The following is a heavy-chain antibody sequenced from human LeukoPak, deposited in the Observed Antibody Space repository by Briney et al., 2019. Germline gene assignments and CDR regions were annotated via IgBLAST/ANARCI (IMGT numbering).Heavy chain of an antibody. CDR2: ISNSSSTI. CDR3: ARALGQEY. J-gene: IGHJ4*02. Sequence: PGGSLRLSCAAPGFTFSTYSMNWVRQAPGKGLEWVSYISNSSSTIYYADSVKGRFTISRDNAKNSLYLQMDSLRAEDTAVYYCARALGQEYWGQGTLVTVSS. CDR1: GFTFSTYS. V-gene: IGHV3-48*01.